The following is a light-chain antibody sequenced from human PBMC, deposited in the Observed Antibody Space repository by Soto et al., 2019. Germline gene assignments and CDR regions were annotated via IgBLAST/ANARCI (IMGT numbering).Light chain of an antibody. J-gene: IGKJ3*01. CDR3: QQLDDYPFT. CDR1: QGISSA. V-gene: IGKV1D-13*01. Sequence: AIQLTQSPSSLSASVGDSVTITCRASQGISSALVWYQQTPGRAPKLLIYDASTLESGVPSRFSGSRSGTDFTLTVSILQPEDCATYYCQQLDDYPFTFGPGTKVEI. CDR2: DAS.